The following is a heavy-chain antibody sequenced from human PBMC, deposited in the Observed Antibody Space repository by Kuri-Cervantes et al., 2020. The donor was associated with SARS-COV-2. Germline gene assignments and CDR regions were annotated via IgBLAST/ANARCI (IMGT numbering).Heavy chain of an antibody. D-gene: IGHD5-18*01. Sequence: ASVKVSCKASGYTFTSYGISWVRQAPGQGLEWMGWSSAYNGNTNYAQKLQGRVTMTTDTSTSTAYMELRSLRSNDTAVYYCARDLGSGYSYGLELYYYYGMDVWGQGTTVTVSS. CDR3: ARDLGSGYSYGLELYYYYGMDV. CDR2: SSAYNGNT. V-gene: IGHV1-18*04. CDR1: GYTFTSYG. J-gene: IGHJ6*02.